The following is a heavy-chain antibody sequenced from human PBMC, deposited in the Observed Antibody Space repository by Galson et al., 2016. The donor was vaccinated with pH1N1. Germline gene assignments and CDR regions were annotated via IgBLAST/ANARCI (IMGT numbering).Heavy chain of an antibody. J-gene: IGHJ3*02. D-gene: IGHD3-10*01. CDR3: ARDTSGHATRPYGAFDI. Sequence: SLRLSCAASGFTFSTYEMSWARQAPGKGLEWVAFISSSGSALYYADPVEGRFTIAREDARNSLYLQMNSLRAEDTAVYYCARDTSGHATRPYGAFDIWGQGTMVTVSS. CDR1: GFTFSTYE. V-gene: IGHV3-48*03. CDR2: ISSSGSAL.